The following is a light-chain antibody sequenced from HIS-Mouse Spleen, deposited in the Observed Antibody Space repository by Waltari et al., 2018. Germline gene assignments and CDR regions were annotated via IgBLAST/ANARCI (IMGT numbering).Light chain of an antibody. V-gene: IGLV1-44*01. CDR3: AAWDDSLNGNYV. CDR1: SSNIGSNT. CDR2: SNN. J-gene: IGLJ1*01. Sequence: QSVLTQPPSASGTPGQRVTISCSGSSSNIGSNTVTWYQQLPGTAPKLLINSNNQRPSGVPDRFSGSKSGTSASLAISGLQSEDEADYYCAAWDDSLNGNYVFGTGTKVTVL.